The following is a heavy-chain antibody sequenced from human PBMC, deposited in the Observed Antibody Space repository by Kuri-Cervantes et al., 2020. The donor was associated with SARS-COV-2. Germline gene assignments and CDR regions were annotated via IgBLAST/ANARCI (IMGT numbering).Heavy chain of an antibody. D-gene: IGHD6-19*01. Sequence: SLKISCAASGSIFSSYEMNWVRQASGKGLAGVSYFGSKDRTIHYLDSVKGRFTISRDNAKNLLYLQMNSLRAEDTAVYYCASDRVDSGWYGNYYYGMDVRGQGTTVTVSS. CDR3: ASDRVDSGWYGNYYYGMDV. V-gene: IGHV3-48*03. J-gene: IGHJ6*02. CDR2: FGSKDRTI. CDR1: GSIFSSYE.